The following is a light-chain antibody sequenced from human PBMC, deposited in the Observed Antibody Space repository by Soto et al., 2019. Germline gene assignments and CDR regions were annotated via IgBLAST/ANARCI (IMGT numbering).Light chain of an antibody. J-gene: IGKJ4*01. Sequence: EIVLTQSPHTLSLSPGERASLSCRTSQTISSSYFAWYQQKPGQSPRLLVYAASIRAPGIPDRFTGSGSGADFTLTISRLEPADFAVYFCQRYDGSLTFGGGTPVEIK. V-gene: IGKV3-20*01. CDR1: QTISSSY. CDR3: QRYDGSLT. CDR2: AAS.